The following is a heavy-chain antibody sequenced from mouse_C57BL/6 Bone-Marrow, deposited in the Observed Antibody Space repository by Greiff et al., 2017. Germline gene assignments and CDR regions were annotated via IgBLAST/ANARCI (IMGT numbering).Heavy chain of an antibody. Sequence: QVQLQQSGAELARPGASVKLSCKASGYTFTSYGISWVKQRTGQGLEWIGEIYPRSGNTYYNEKFKGKATLTADKSSSTAYMELRSLTSEDSAVYFCARFPDYYGSNYFDYWGQGTALTVSA. V-gene: IGHV1-81*01. CDR2: IYPRSGNT. D-gene: IGHD1-1*01. CDR3: ARFPDYYGSNYFDY. J-gene: IGHJ2*01. CDR1: GYTFTSYG.